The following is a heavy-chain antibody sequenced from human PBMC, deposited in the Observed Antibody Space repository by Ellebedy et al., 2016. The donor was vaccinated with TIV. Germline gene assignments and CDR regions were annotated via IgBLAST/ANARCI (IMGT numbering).Heavy chain of an antibody. Sequence: PGGSLRLSCAASGFTFSSYGMHWVRQAPGKGLEWVAFIRYDGSNKYYADSVKGRFTISRDNSKNTLYLQINSLRAEDTAVYYCAKVGYSGSSEFDYWGQGTLVTVSS. CDR1: GFTFSSYG. J-gene: IGHJ4*02. V-gene: IGHV3-30*02. D-gene: IGHD1-26*01. CDR3: AKVGYSGSSEFDY. CDR2: IRYDGSNK.